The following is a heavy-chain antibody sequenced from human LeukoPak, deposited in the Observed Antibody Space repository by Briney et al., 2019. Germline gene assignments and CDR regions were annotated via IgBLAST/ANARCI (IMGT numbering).Heavy chain of an antibody. V-gene: IGHV4-39*07. J-gene: IGHJ5*02. Sequence: SETLSLICTVSGGSISTSSYYWGWVRQPPGKGLEWIGEINRSASTNYNPSLKSRVTISIDTSKNQFSLKLSSVTAADTAVYYCARRGPPRTMLRGVKSGWFDPWGQGTLVTVSS. CDR1: GGSISTSSYY. D-gene: IGHD3-10*01. CDR3: ARRGPPRTMLRGVKSGWFDP. CDR2: INRSAST.